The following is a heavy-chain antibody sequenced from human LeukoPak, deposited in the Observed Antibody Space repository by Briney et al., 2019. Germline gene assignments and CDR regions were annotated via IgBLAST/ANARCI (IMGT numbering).Heavy chain of an antibody. D-gene: IGHD6-13*01. V-gene: IGHV3-7*01. CDR2: IKQDGSEK. CDR3: ARGSSWYLEYFQL. CDR1: GFTFSSYW. J-gene: IGHJ1*01. Sequence: GGSLRLSCAASGFTFSSYWMSWVRQAPGKGLEWVANIKQDGSEKYYVDSVKGRFTISRDNAKNSLYLQMNSLTVEDTAVYYCARGSSWYLEYFQLWGQGTLVTVSS.